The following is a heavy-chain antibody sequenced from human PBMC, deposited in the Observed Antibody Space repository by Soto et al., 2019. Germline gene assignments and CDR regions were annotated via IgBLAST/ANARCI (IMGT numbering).Heavy chain of an antibody. Sequence: SETLSLTCTVSGGSISSGDYYWSWIRQPPGKGLGWIGYIYYSGSTYYNPSLKSRVTISVDTSKNQFSLKLSSVTAADTAVYYCAREWRARYYYYGMDVWGQGTTVTVSS. V-gene: IGHV4-30-4*01. CDR3: AREWRARYYYYGMDV. J-gene: IGHJ6*02. CDR1: GGSISSGDYY. CDR2: IYYSGST. D-gene: IGHD3-3*01.